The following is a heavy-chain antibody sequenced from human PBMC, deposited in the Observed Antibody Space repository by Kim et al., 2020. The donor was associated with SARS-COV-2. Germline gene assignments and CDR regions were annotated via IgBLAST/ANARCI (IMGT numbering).Heavy chain of an antibody. Sequence: SETLSLTCAVYGGSFSGYYWSWIRQPPGKGLEWIGEINHSGSTNYNPSLKSRVTISVDTSKNQFSLKLSSVTAADTAVYYCARGRGGIAARYGMDVWGQG. CDR3: ARGRGGIAARYGMDV. V-gene: IGHV4-34*01. J-gene: IGHJ6*02. CDR1: GGSFSGYY. CDR2: INHSGST. D-gene: IGHD6-6*01.